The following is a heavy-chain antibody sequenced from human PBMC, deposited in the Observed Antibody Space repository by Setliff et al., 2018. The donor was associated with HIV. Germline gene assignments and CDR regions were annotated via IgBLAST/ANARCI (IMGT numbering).Heavy chain of an antibody. Sequence: SQTLSLTCTVSGASVSDNFWNWIRQSPGKGLEWIGYIYYSGSTNYNPSLESRVSISIDTSKNQFSLRLSSVTAADTAVYYCARGHTWNYYGGDYFDYWGQGSLVTVSS. D-gene: IGHD1-7*01. V-gene: IGHV4-59*02. CDR2: IYYSGST. CDR3: ARGHTWNYYGGDYFDY. J-gene: IGHJ4*02. CDR1: GASVSDNF.